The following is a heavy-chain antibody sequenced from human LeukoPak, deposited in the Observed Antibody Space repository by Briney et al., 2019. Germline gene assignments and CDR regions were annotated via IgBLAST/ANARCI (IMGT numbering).Heavy chain of an antibody. D-gene: IGHD3-10*01. CDR1: GGSISSYY. Sequence: SETLSLTCTVPGGSISSYYWSWIRQPPGKGLEWIGYIYYSGSTNYNPSLKSRVTISVDTSKNQFSLKLSSVTAADTAVYYCARRGYNGSGSYYSYYYYGMDVWGQGTTVTVSS. J-gene: IGHJ6*02. CDR3: ARRGYNGSGSYYSYYYYGMDV. V-gene: IGHV4-59*08. CDR2: IYYSGST.